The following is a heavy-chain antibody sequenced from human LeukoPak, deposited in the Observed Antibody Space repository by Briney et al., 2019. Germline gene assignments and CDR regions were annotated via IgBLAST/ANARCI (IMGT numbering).Heavy chain of an antibody. J-gene: IGHJ4*02. CDR3: ARDPRCSSTSCYNQFDY. D-gene: IGHD2-2*02. V-gene: IGHV3-21*01. Sequence: GGSLRLSCAASGFTVSSNYMSWVRQAPGKGLEWVSSISSSSSYIYYADSVKGRFTISRDNAKNSLYLQMNSLRAEDTAVYYCARDPRCSSTSCYNQFDYWGQGTLVTVSS. CDR1: GFTVSSNY. CDR2: ISSSSSYI.